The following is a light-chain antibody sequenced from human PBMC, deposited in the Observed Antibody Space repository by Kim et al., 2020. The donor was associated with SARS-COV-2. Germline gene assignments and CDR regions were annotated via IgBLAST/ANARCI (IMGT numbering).Light chain of an antibody. CDR1: SGHSSYA. Sequence: QPVLTQSPSASASLGASVKLTCTLSSGHSSYAIAWHQQQPEKGPRYLMKLNSDGSHSKGDGIPDRFSGSSSGAECYLTISSLQSEDEADYYCQTWGTGIQVFGGGTQLTVL. CDR3: QTWGTGIQV. J-gene: IGLJ3*02. V-gene: IGLV4-69*01. CDR2: LNSDGSH.